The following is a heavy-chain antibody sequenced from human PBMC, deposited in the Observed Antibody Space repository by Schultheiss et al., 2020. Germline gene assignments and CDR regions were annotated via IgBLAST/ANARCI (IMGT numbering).Heavy chain of an antibody. CDR1: GDSVSSNSAA. Sequence: SQTLSLTCAISGDSVSSNSAAWNWIRQSPSRGLEWLGRTYYRSKWYNDYAVSVKSRITINPDTSKNQFSLQLNSVTAADTAVYYCARGRGSWYREYFQHWGQGTLVTVSS. CDR2: TYYRSKWYN. V-gene: IGHV6-1*01. CDR3: ARGRGSWYREYFQH. D-gene: IGHD6-13*01. J-gene: IGHJ1*01.